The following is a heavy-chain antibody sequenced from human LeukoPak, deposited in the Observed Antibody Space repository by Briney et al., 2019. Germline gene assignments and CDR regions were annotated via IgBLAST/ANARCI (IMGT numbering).Heavy chain of an antibody. J-gene: IGHJ4*02. V-gene: IGHV3-48*03. CDR3: ARGPNSSGWIYHFDY. CDR2: ISSSASSI. CDR1: GFTFSHYE. Sequence: GGSLRLSCAASGFTFSHYEMNWVRQAPGKGLEWLSYISSSASSIYYADSVKGRFTISRDNAKKSVYLQVNSLKAEDTAVYYCARGPNSSGWIYHFDYWGQGTLVTVSS. D-gene: IGHD6-19*01.